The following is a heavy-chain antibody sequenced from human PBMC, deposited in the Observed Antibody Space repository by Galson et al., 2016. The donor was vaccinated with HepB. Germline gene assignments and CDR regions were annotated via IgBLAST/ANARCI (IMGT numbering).Heavy chain of an antibody. J-gene: IGHJ3*01. V-gene: IGHV3-72*01. CDR3: ATSGVKTVGAFDV. CDR1: GFSFSTYS. CDR2: TSDKARSYTT. D-gene: IGHD2-15*01. Sequence: SLRLSCAASGFSFSTYSVAWVRQAPGKGLEWIGRTSDKARSYTTAYAASVKGRFTISRDNSKKSMYLQMNSLKTEDTAVYYCATSGVKTVGAFDVWGQGAMVTVSS.